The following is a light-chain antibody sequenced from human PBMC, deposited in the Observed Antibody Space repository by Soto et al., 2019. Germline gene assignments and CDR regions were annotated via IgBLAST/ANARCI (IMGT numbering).Light chain of an antibody. CDR1: SSNIGNNH. J-gene: IGLJ3*02. CDR3: AAWDDSLSGLWV. V-gene: IGLV1-47*01. Sequence: QSVLTQPPSASGTPGQRVTISCSGSSSNIGNNHVYWYQQLPETAPKLLISRNNQRPSGVPDRFSGSKSGTSASLASSGLRSEDEADYFGAAWDDSLSGLWVFGGGTKLTVL. CDR2: RNN.